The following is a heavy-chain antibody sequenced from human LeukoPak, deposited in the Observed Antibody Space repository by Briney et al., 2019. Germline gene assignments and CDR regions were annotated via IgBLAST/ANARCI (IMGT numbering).Heavy chain of an antibody. V-gene: IGHV3-21*01. CDR1: GFTFSSYA. Sequence: PGGSLRLSCAASGFTFSSYAMSWVRQAPGKGLEWVSSISSSSSYIYYADSVKGRFTISRDNAKNSLCLQMNSLRAEDTAVYYCAREYRVPAAMPYFDYWGQGTLVTVSS. CDR3: AREYRVPAAMPYFDY. D-gene: IGHD2-2*01. CDR2: ISSSSSYI. J-gene: IGHJ4*02.